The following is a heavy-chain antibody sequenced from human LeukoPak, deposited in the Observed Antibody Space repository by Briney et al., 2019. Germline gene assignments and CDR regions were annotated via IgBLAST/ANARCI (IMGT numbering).Heavy chain of an antibody. D-gene: IGHD2-15*01. Sequence: GGSLRLSCAASGFTFSSYAMHWVRQAPGKGLEWVAVISYDGSNKYYADSVKGRFTISRDNSKNTLYLQMNSLRAEDTAVYYCARAPYCSGGSCYSARFDYWGQGTLVTVSS. CDR3: ARAPYCSGGSCYSARFDY. CDR1: GFTFSSYA. J-gene: IGHJ4*02. V-gene: IGHV3-30-3*01. CDR2: ISYDGSNK.